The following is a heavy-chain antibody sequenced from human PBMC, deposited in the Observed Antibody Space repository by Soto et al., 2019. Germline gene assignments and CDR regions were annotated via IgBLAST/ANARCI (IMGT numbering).Heavy chain of an antibody. CDR1: GFTFSSYV. V-gene: IGHV3-23*01. CDR2: ISASGGST. D-gene: IGHD2-2*02. CDR3: AKVDKLGYCSTTSCYNFDY. J-gene: IGHJ4*02. Sequence: GGSLRLSCAASGFTFSSYVMSWVRQAPGMGLEWVSGISASGGSTSHADSVKGRFTISRDNSKNTLYLQMNSLRAEDTALYYCAKVDKLGYCSTTSCYNFDYWGQGTLVTAPQ.